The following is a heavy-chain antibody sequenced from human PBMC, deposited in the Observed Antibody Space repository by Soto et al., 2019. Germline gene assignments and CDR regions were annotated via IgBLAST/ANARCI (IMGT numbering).Heavy chain of an antibody. V-gene: IGHV3-23*01. D-gene: IGHD4-17*01. CDR1: GFSFRNYA. CDR2: ISANAGST. CDR3: AKGSVSTYFD. Sequence: GSLRLSCAASGFSFRNYAMTWIRQAPGKGLEWVAGISANAGSTYYADSVKGRFSISRDNSKNTLYLQMNSLRAEDTALYYCAKGSVSTYFDWGQGTLVTVS. J-gene: IGHJ4*02.